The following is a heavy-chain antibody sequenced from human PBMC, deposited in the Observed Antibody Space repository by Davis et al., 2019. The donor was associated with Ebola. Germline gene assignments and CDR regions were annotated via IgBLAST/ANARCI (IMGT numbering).Heavy chain of an antibody. CDR1: GFTFSNYW. CDR3: ARDPGFSSFDV. D-gene: IGHD6-13*01. Sequence: PGGSLRLSCAASGFTFSNYWMSWVRQAPGKGLVWVANVKQDRSERYYVDSVKGRFTISRDNARNSLYLQMDSLRDEDTAVYYCARDPGFSSFDVWGQGAMVLVSS. J-gene: IGHJ3*01. CDR2: VKQDRSER. V-gene: IGHV3-7*01.